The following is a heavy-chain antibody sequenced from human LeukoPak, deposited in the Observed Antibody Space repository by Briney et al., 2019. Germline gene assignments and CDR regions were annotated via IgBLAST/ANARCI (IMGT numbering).Heavy chain of an antibody. J-gene: IGHJ4*02. CDR2: INKDGSDK. D-gene: IGHD1-26*01. CDR1: GFTFNDYW. CDR3: AKVGAWELQRVFEY. V-gene: IGHV3-7*01. Sequence: GSLILSFAASGFTFNDYWMTWVRQVPGRGLEWVANINKDGSDKYYVDSVKGRFTISRDNAKKSLYLEMNSLTVEDTAMYYCAKVGAWELQRVFEYWGQGALVTVSS.